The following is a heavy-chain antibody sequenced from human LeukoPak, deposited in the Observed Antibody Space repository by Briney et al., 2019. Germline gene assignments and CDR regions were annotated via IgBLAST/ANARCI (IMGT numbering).Heavy chain of an antibody. CDR1: GFTFSSYG. Sequence: GGSLRLSCAASGFTFSSYGMHWVRQAPGKGLEWVAFIRYDGSNKYYADSVKGRFTISRDNSKNTLYLQMNSLRAEDTAVYYCAKDRGPYYYDSSGYYYPEGFDYWGQGTLVTVSS. CDR2: IRYDGSNK. D-gene: IGHD3-22*01. J-gene: IGHJ4*02. CDR3: AKDRGPYYYDSSGYYYPEGFDY. V-gene: IGHV3-30*02.